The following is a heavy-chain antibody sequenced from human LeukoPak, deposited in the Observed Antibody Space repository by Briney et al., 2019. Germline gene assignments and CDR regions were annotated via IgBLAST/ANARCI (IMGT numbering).Heavy chain of an antibody. Sequence: GESLKISCKGSGYRFSNYWIGWVRQLPGKGLEWIGIIFPDDSDTRYSPSFQGQVTISADKSISTAYLRWSSLKASDSAIYYCATGQQFDSWGQGTLVTVSS. CDR3: ATGQQFDS. D-gene: IGHD1-14*01. CDR1: GYRFSNYW. V-gene: IGHV5-51*01. J-gene: IGHJ4*02. CDR2: IFPDDSDT.